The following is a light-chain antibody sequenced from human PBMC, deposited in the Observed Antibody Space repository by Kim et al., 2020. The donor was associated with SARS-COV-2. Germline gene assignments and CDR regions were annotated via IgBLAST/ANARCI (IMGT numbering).Light chain of an antibody. CDR3: GTWDSSLSAGV. CDR1: SYNIGNNY. CDR2: DNN. Sequence: QSVLTQPPSVFAAPGQKVTISCSGSSYNIGNNYVSWYQQLPGTAPKLLIYDNNKRPSGIPDRFSGSKSGTSATLGITGLQTGDEADYYCGTWDSSLSAGVFGGGTQLTVL. J-gene: IGLJ3*02. V-gene: IGLV1-51*01.